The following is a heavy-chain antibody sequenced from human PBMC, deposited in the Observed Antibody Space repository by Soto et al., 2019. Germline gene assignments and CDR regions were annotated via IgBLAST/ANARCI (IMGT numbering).Heavy chain of an antibody. CDR2: ISYGGSNK. V-gene: IGHV3-30*18. J-gene: IGHJ4*02. CDR3: AKDKTEDSSGWYGGFDY. Sequence: PGGSLRLSCAASGFTFSSYGMHWVRQAPGKGLEWVAVISYGGSNKYYADSVKGRFTISRDNSKNTLYLQMNSLRAEDTAVYYCAKDKTEDSSGWYGGFDYWGQGTLVTVSS. CDR1: GFTFSSYG. D-gene: IGHD6-19*01.